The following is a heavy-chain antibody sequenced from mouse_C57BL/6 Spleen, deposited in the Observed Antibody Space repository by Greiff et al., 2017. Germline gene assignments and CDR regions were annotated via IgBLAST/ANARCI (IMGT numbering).Heavy chain of an antibody. J-gene: IGHJ4*01. CDR1: GFNIKDYY. V-gene: IGHV14-1*01. CDR2: IDPEDGDT. CDR3: TSYGNYVRYYAMDY. D-gene: IGHD2-1*01. Sequence: VQLKQSGAELVRPGASVKLSCTASGFNIKDYYMHWVKQRPEQGLEWIGRIDPEDGDTEYAPKFQGKATMTADTSSNTAYLQLSSLTSEDTAVYYCTSYGNYVRYYAMDYWGQGTSVTVSS.